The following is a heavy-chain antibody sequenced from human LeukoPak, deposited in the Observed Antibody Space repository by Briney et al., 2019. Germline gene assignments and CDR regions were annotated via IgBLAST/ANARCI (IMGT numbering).Heavy chain of an antibody. J-gene: IGHJ4*02. CDR1: GFTFSDYY. Sequence: GGSLRLSCAASGFTFSDYYMSWIRQAPGKGLEWVSYISSSGSTIYYADSVKGRFTISRDNSKNTLYLQMNSLRAEDTAVYYCAKDSLRVVVAATHFDYWGQGTLVTVSS. CDR3: AKDSLRVVVAATHFDY. D-gene: IGHD2-15*01. CDR2: ISSSGSTI. V-gene: IGHV3-11*04.